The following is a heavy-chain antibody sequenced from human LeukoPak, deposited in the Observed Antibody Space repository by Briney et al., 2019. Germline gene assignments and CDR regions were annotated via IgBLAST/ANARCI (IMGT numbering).Heavy chain of an antibody. CDR2: IRSKANSYVT. CDR3: TRLRYQLLSARGYYYYMDV. Sequence: GGSLRLSCAASGFTFSGSAMHWVRQASGKGLEWVGRIRSKANSYVTAYAASVKGRFTISRDHSKNPAYLQMNSLKTEDTAVYYCTRLRYQLLSARGYYYYMDVWGKGPTVTVSS. CDR1: GFTFSGSA. V-gene: IGHV3-73*01. J-gene: IGHJ6*03. D-gene: IGHD2-2*01.